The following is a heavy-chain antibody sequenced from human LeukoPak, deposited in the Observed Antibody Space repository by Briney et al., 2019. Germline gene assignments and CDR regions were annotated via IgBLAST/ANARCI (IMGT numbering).Heavy chain of an antibody. Sequence: GGSLRLSCITSGFTFSKYTMSWVRQAPGKGLEWVSGIYGGVTGSTFYAESAKGRFTISRDNSKNTLYLQMNSLRDEDTAVYYCAKDWTPDGVWDIGYWGQGTVITVSS. CDR3: AKDWTPDGVWDIGY. J-gene: IGHJ4*02. CDR1: GFTFSKYT. V-gene: IGHV3-23*01. D-gene: IGHD4-17*01. CDR2: IYGGVTGST.